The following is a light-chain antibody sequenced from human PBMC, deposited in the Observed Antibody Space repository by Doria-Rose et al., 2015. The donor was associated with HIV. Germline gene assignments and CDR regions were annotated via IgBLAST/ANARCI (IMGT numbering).Light chain of an antibody. J-gene: IGLJ1*01. CDR1: SSDVGAYNY. CDR3: GSYTSSTFYV. V-gene: IGLV2-14*04. Sequence: PGQSITISCTGTSSDVGAYNYVSWYQQHPGRAPKLMIYDVGRRPSGVSNRFSGSKSGNTASLTIFGLQAEDEADYYCGSYTSSTFYVFGTRTKVTVL. CDR2: DVG.